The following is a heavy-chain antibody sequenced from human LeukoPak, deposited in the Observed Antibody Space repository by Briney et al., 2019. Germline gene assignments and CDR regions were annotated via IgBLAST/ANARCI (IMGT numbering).Heavy chain of an antibody. CDR1: GGSFSGYY. CDR2: INHSGST. J-gene: IGHJ4*02. CDR3: AIAVAGPYYFDY. D-gene: IGHD6-19*01. V-gene: IGHV4-34*01. Sequence: SETLSLTCAVYGGSFSGYYWSWIRQPPGKGLEWIGEINHSGSTNYNPSLKSRVTISVDTSKNQFSLKLSSVTAADTAVYYCAIAVAGPYYFDYWGQGTLVTVSS.